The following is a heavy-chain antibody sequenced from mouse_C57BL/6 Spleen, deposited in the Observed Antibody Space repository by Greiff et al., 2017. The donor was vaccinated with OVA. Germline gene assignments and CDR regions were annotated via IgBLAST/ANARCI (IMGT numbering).Heavy chain of an antibody. Sequence: QVQLKQPGAELVRPGSSVKLSCKASGYTFTSYWMHWVKQRPIQGLEWIGNIDPSDSETHYNQKFKDKATLTVDKSSSTAYMQLSSLTSEDSAVYYCARLPTAQATAMDYWGQGTSVTVSS. V-gene: IGHV1-52*01. CDR1: GYTFTSYW. CDR3: ARLPTAQATAMDY. D-gene: IGHD3-2*02. J-gene: IGHJ4*01. CDR2: IDPSDSET.